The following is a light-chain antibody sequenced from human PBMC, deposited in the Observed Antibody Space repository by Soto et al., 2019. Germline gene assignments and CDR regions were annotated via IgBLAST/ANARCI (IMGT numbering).Light chain of an antibody. CDR1: QSINSW. V-gene: IGKV1-5*03. CDR2: KAS. CDR3: QQYEIYPIT. J-gene: IGKJ5*01. Sequence: DIQMTQSPSTLSASVGDRVTITCRASQSINSWLAWYQQKPGKAPKLLIYKASSLESGVPSRFSGSGSGTEFPLTISSLQPDDFAAYYCQQYEIYPITVGQGPRLEIK.